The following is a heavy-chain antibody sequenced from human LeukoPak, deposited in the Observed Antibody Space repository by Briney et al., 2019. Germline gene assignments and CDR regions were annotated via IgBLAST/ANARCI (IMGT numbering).Heavy chain of an antibody. D-gene: IGHD3-9*01. J-gene: IGHJ4*02. CDR3: ARAAKVLRYFDWPREGSLFDY. Sequence: GGSLRLSCAASGFTVSINYMNWVRQAPGKGLEWVSVIYSGGGTYYADSVKGRFTISRDNSKNTLYLQMNSLRAEDTAVYYCARAAKVLRYFDWPREGSLFDYWGQGTVVTVSS. CDR2: IYSGGGT. CDR1: GFTVSINY. V-gene: IGHV3-53*01.